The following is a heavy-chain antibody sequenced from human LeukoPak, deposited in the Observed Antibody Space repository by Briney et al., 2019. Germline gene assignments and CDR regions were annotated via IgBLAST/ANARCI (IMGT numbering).Heavy chain of an antibody. D-gene: IGHD5-18*01. Sequence: ASVKVSCKTSGYTFTDYYLHWVRQAPGQGLEWMGWINPKSGGTNDAQKFQGRVAMTRDMSISTAYMELSSLRSDETAVYYCARGGWTGYNYGSLPEYYFDYWGQGTLVTVSS. CDR3: ARGGWTGYNYGSLPEYYFDY. V-gene: IGHV1-2*02. CDR1: GYTFTDYY. CDR2: INPKSGGT. J-gene: IGHJ4*02.